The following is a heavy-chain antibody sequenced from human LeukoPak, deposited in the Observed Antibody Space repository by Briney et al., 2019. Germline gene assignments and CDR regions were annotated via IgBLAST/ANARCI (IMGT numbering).Heavy chain of an antibody. CDR3: ARDNYAGANWFDP. V-gene: IGHV1-69*05. D-gene: IGHD1-7*01. CDR2: IIPIFGTA. CDR1: GGTFSSYA. Sequence: SVKVSCKASGGTFSSYAISRVRQAPGQGLEWMGGIIPIFGTANYAQKFQGRVTITTDESTSTAYMELSSLRSEDTAVYYCARDNYAGANWFDPWGQGTLVTVSS. J-gene: IGHJ5*02.